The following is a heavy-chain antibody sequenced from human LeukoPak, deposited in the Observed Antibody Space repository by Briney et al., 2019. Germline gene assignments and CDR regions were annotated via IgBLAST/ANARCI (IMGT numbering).Heavy chain of an antibody. V-gene: IGHV3-23*01. CDR2: ISGSGGST. Sequence: PGGSLRLSCAASGFTFSSYAMSWVRQAPGKGLEWVSAISGSGGSTYYADSVKGRFTISRDNSKNTLYLQMNSLRAEDTAVYYCAKSPGVLLQYNYFGYWGQGTLVTVSS. CDR3: AKSPGVLLQYNYFGY. CDR1: GFTFSSYA. J-gene: IGHJ4*02. D-gene: IGHD3-10*01.